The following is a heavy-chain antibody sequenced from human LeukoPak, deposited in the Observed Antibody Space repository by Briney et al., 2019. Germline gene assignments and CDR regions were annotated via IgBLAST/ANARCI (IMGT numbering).Heavy chain of an antibody. CDR3: ARDFRYFDWLLPYNWFDP. D-gene: IGHD3-9*01. CDR1: GYTFTSYA. J-gene: IGHJ5*02. Sequence: ASVKVSCKASGYTFTSYAMNWVRQAPGQGLEWMGWINTNTGNPTYAQGFTGRFVFSLDTSVSTAYLQISSLKAEDTAVYYCARDFRYFDWLLPYNWFDPWGQGTLVTVSS. V-gene: IGHV7-4-1*02. CDR2: INTNTGNP.